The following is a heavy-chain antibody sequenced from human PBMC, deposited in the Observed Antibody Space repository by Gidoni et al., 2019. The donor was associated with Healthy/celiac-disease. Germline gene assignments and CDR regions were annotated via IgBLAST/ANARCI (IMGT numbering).Heavy chain of an antibody. V-gene: IGHV3-23*01. CDR3: AKGSGWYRG. CDR2: ISGSGGST. CDR1: GCTFSTYA. Sequence: EVQLLESGGGLVQPGGSLRISCAASGCTFSTYAMSWVRQAPGRGLEWVSAISGSGGSTSCADSVKGRFTIPGDNSKNTLYLQMNSLRAEDTAVYYCAKGSGWYRGWGQGTLVTVSS. J-gene: IGHJ4*02. D-gene: IGHD6-19*01.